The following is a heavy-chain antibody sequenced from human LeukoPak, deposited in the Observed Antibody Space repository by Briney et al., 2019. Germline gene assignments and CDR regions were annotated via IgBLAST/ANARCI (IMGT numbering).Heavy chain of an antibody. CDR3: ARAPYDGSGYYYPESKDAFDI. J-gene: IGHJ3*02. CDR2: IKQDGTEK. D-gene: IGHD3-22*01. Sequence: PGGSLRLSCAASGFTLSNHWMIWVRQAPGKGLECVANIKQDGTEKYYLDSVKGRFTISRDNAKNSLYLQMNSLRAEDTAVYYCARAPYDGSGYYYPESKDAFDIWGQGTMVTVSS. V-gene: IGHV3-7*01. CDR1: GFTLSNHW.